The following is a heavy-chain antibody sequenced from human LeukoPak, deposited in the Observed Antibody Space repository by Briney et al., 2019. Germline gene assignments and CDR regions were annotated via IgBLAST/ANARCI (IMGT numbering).Heavy chain of an antibody. Sequence: ASVKVSCKASGYAFSGYYLNWVRQAPGQGLEWVGWINPNSAGTNFAQKFQGRDTMTRDTSISTAYMELSSLRSDDTAVYFCARDYYDSSGNYNYFDYWGQGTLVTVSS. CDR2: INPNSAGT. D-gene: IGHD3-22*01. J-gene: IGHJ4*02. CDR3: ARDYYDSSGNYNYFDY. CDR1: GYAFSGYY. V-gene: IGHV1-2*02.